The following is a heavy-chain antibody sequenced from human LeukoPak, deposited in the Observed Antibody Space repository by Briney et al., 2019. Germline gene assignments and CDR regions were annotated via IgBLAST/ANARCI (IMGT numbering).Heavy chain of an antibody. Sequence: PWGSLRLSCAASGFTFSSYGMHWVRQAPGKGLEWVAVISYDGSNKYYADSVKGRFTISRDNSKNTLYLQMNSLRAEDTAVYYCARGTGQLLIGAFDIWGQGTMVTVSS. V-gene: IGHV3-30*03. CDR2: ISYDGSNK. J-gene: IGHJ3*02. CDR1: GFTFSSYG. D-gene: IGHD2-2*01. CDR3: ARGTGQLLIGAFDI.